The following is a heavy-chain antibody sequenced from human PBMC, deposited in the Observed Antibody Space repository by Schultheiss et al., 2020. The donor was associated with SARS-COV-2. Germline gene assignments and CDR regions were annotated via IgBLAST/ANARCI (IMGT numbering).Heavy chain of an antibody. CDR3: TRHGSGSYDSVDY. Sequence: GGSLRLSCAASGFTFSSYAMHWVRQAPGKGLEWVGRIRSKANSYATAYAASVKGRFTISRDDSKNTAYLQMNSLKTEDTAVYYCTRHGSGSYDSVDYWGQGTLVAVSS. V-gene: IGHV3-73*01. D-gene: IGHD1-26*01. J-gene: IGHJ4*02. CDR1: GFTFSSYA. CDR2: IRSKANSYAT.